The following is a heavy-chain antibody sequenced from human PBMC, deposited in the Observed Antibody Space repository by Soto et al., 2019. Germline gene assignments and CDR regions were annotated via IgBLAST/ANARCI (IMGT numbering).Heavy chain of an antibody. J-gene: IGHJ3*02. CDR2: IKSKTDGGTT. Sequence: GGSLRLSCAASGFTFSNAWMSWVRQAPGKGLEWVGRIKSKTDGGTTDYAAPVKGRFTISRDDSKNTLYLQMNSLKTEDTAVYYCTTVPLRYFDWLFQGDAFDIWGQGTMVTVSS. V-gene: IGHV3-15*01. D-gene: IGHD3-9*01. CDR3: TTVPLRYFDWLFQGDAFDI. CDR1: GFTFSNAW.